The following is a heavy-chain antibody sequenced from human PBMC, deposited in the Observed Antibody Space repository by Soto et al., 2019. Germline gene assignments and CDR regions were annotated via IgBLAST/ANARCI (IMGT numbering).Heavy chain of an antibody. D-gene: IGHD4-17*01. CDR2: MNPNSGDT. V-gene: IGHV1-8*01. CDR3: ARTTLSTVVTPRHFDY. J-gene: IGHJ4*02. CDR1: GYTFTSYD. Sequence: QVQLVQSGAEVKKPGASVKVSCKASGYTFTSYDINWVRQATGQGLEWMGWMNPNSGDTGYAQKLQGRVTMTLNTPICTAYMELSSLRSEDTAVYYCARTTLSTVVTPRHFDYWGQGTLVTVSS.